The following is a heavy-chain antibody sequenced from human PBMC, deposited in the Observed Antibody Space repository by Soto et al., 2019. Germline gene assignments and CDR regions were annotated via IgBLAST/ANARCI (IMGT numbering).Heavy chain of an antibody. CDR3: ARFHKYGYQLRYAFDI. CDR1: GYTFTSYD. Sequence: ASVKVSCKASGYTFTSYDINWVRQATGQGLEWMGWMNPNSGNTGYAQKFQGRVTMTRNTSISTAYMELSSLRSEDTDVYYCARFHKYGYQLRYAFDIWGQGTMVTVSS. J-gene: IGHJ3*02. CDR2: MNPNSGNT. D-gene: IGHD2-2*01. V-gene: IGHV1-8*02.